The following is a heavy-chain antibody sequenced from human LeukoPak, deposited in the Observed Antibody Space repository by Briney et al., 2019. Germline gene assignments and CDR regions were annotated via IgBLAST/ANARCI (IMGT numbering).Heavy chain of an antibody. CDR3: ARVNCSGGSCYPFFDY. J-gene: IGHJ4*02. CDR1: GYTLTELS. D-gene: IGHD2-15*01. Sequence: ASVKVSCKVSGYTLTELSMQWVRQAPGKGLEWMGCFDPEDGETIYAQKFQGRVTMTEDTSTDTAYMELSSLRSDDTAVYYCARVNCSGGSCYPFFDYWGQGTLVTVSS. CDR2: FDPEDGET. V-gene: IGHV1-24*01.